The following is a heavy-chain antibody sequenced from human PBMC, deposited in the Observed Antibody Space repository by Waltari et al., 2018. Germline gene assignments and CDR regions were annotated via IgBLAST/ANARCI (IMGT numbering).Heavy chain of an antibody. D-gene: IGHD3-10*01. V-gene: IGHV3-23*04. J-gene: IGHJ6*03. CDR1: GFTFSTYA. CDR3: AKGIRATATYFYMDV. CDR2: ISDDGQTS. Sequence: EARLEESGGGLEQPGQSLRLSCSASGFTFSTYALTWVRQAPGKGLEWVSSISDDGQTSFYADSVKGRCIISRDNSKSTLFLHLNSLRGDDTARYYCAKGIRATATYFYMDVWGKGTTVTVSS.